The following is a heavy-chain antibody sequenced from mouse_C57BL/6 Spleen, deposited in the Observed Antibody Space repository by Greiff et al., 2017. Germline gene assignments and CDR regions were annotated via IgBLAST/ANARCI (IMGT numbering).Heavy chain of an antibody. V-gene: IGHV1-9*01. CDR1: GYTFTGYW. D-gene: IGHD3-2*02. J-gene: IGHJ3*01. Sequence: QVQLQQSGAELMKPGASVKLSCKATGYTFTGYWIEWVKQRPGHGLEWIGEILPGSGSTNYNEKFKGKATFTADTSSNTAYMQLSSLITEDSAIYYCAREDSSGGAYWGQGTLVTVSA. CDR2: ILPGSGST. CDR3: AREDSSGGAY.